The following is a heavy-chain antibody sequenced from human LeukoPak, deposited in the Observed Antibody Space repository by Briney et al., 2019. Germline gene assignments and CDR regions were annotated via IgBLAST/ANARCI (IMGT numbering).Heavy chain of an antibody. V-gene: IGHV3-20*04. Sequence: GGSLRLSCAASGFTFDDYGMSWVRQAPGKGLEWVSGINWNGGSTGYADSVKGRFSISRDNAKNSLYLQMNSLRAEDTALYYCAREYYDSSGYYPVGNYFDYWGQGTLVTVSS. CDR1: GFTFDDYG. CDR2: INWNGGST. D-gene: IGHD3-22*01. J-gene: IGHJ4*02. CDR3: AREYYDSSGYYPVGNYFDY.